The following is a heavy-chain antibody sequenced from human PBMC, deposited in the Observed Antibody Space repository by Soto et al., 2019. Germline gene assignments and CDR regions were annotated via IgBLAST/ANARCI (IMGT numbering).Heavy chain of an antibody. Sequence: QVQLVESGGGVVQPGRSLRLSCAASGFTFSSYDMHWVRQAPGKGLEWVAVIWYDGSNKYYADSVKGRFTISRDNSKNTLYLQMNSLRAEATAVYYCAREEIVVVPAALDYWGQGTLVTVSS. CDR2: IWYDGSNK. D-gene: IGHD2-2*01. CDR3: AREEIVVVPAALDY. V-gene: IGHV3-33*01. J-gene: IGHJ4*02. CDR1: GFTFSSYD.